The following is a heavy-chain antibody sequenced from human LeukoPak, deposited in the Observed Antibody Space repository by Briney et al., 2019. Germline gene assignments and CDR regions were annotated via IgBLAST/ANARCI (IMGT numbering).Heavy chain of an antibody. V-gene: IGHV1-2*02. CDR2: INPNSGGT. CDR3: ARNNNPRSIAAAQVNWFDP. Sequence: ASVKVSCRASGYTFTGYYMHWVRQAPGQGLEWMGWINPNSGGTNYAQKFQGRVTMTRDTSISTAYMELSRLRSDDTAVYYCARNNNPRSIAAAQVNWFDPWGQGTLVTVSS. D-gene: IGHD6-25*01. CDR1: GYTFTGYY. J-gene: IGHJ5*02.